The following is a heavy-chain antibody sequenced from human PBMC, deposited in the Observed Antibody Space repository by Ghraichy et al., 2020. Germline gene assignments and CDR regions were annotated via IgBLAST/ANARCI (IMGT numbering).Heavy chain of an antibody. CDR2: IYYSGST. J-gene: IGHJ4*02. D-gene: IGHD3-22*01. V-gene: IGHV4-59*01. CDR1: GGSISSYY. Sequence: SQTLSLTCTVSGGSISSYYWSWIRQPPGKGLEWIGYIYYSGSTNYNPSLKSRVTISVDTSKNQFSLKLSSVTAADTAVYYCARYYYDSSGYYYGFYRGFDYWGQGTLVTVSS. CDR3: ARYYYDSSGYYYGFYRGFDY.